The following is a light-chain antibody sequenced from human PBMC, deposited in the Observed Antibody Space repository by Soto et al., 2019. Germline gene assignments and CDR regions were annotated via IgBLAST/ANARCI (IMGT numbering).Light chain of an antibody. CDR2: AAS. J-gene: IGKJ1*01. Sequence: DIQMTQSPSSLSASVGDRVTITCRASQSISSYLNWYQQKLGKAPKLLIYAASSLQSGVPSRFSGSGSGTDFTLTISSLQPEDFATYYCQQSYSTSTWTFGQGTKVEIK. CDR1: QSISSY. V-gene: IGKV1-39*01. CDR3: QQSYSTSTWT.